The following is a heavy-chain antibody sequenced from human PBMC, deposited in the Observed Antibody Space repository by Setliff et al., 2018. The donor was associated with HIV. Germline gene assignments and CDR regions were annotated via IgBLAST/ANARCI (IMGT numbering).Heavy chain of an antibody. V-gene: IGHV1-18*01. CDR2: ISAYNGNT. Sequence: ASVKVSCKASGYTFINYGISWVRQAPGQGLEWMGWISAYNGNTNYAQQLQGRVTMTTDTSTSTAYTELRSLRSDDTAVYYCARDGYYYDGSAYSTFDYWGQGTLVTVSS. J-gene: IGHJ4*02. D-gene: IGHD3-22*01. CDR3: ARDGYYYDGSAYSTFDY. CDR1: GYTFINYG.